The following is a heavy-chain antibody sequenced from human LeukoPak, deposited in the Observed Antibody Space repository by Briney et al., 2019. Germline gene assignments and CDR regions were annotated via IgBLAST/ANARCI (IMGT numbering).Heavy chain of an antibody. CDR3: ARVLDTAMVIVY. CDR1: GYTFTSYD. CDR2: MNPNSGNT. Sequence: ASVKASCKASGYTFTSYDINWVRQATGQGLEWMGWMNPNSGNTGYAQKFQGRVTMTRNTSISTAYMELSSLRSEDTAVYYCARVLDTAMVIVYWGQGTLVTVSS. V-gene: IGHV1-8*01. J-gene: IGHJ4*02. D-gene: IGHD5-18*01.